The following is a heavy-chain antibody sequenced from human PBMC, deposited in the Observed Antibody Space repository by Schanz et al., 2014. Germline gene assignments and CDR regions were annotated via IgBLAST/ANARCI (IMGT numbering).Heavy chain of an antibody. D-gene: IGHD2-2*02. V-gene: IGHV1-18*01. Sequence: QGQLVQSGPEVKEPGASVKVSCEASRYTFNTYGLNWVRQAPGQGLEWMGWISAYTNNTNYAQKVQGRVTMTTDTSTGTAYMELRSLRSEDTAVYYCAGTYCSSTSCYTGYYYMDVWGKGTTVTVSS. J-gene: IGHJ6*03. CDR1: RYTFNTYG. CDR2: ISAYTNNT. CDR3: AGTYCSSTSCYTGYYYMDV.